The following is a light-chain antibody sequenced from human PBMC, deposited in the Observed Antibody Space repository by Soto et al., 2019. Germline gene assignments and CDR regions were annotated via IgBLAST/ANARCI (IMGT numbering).Light chain of an antibody. CDR2: DNN. V-gene: IGLV1-51*01. Sequence: QSALTQPPSVSAAPGQKVTISCSGSRYNIGNNYVSWYQQFPGTAPKLLIYDNNKRPSGIPDRFSGSKSGTSATLDITGLQTGDEADYYCATWDSNLTAGVFGGGTQLTVL. CDR1: RYNIGNNY. CDR3: ATWDSNLTAGV. J-gene: IGLJ3*02.